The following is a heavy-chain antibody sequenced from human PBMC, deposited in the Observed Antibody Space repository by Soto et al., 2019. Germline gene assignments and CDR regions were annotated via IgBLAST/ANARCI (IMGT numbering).Heavy chain of an antibody. CDR1: GGSCSGYY. Sequence: ETLSITCAVYGGSCSGYYWTWIRQPPGTGLEWIGEIYHSGTTNYNPSLKSRVTISVDTSKNQFSLRLSSVTAADTAVYYCARHKDCSGGSCNAVGYYYGLDVWGQGTTVTVSS. CDR2: IYHSGTT. V-gene: IGHV4-34*01. CDR3: ARHKDCSGGSCNAVGYYYGLDV. J-gene: IGHJ6*02. D-gene: IGHD2-15*01.